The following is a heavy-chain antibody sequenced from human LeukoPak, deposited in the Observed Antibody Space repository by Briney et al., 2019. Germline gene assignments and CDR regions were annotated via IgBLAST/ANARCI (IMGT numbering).Heavy chain of an antibody. V-gene: IGHV1-69*04. J-gene: IGHJ6*02. CDR1: GGTFSSYA. D-gene: IGHD3-10*01. Sequence: ASVKVSCKASGGTFSSYAISWVRQAPGQGLEWMGRIIPILGIANYAQKFQGRVTITADKSTSTAYMELSSLRSEDTAVYYCARVLLWFGESSGPRYGMDVWGQGTTVTVSS. CDR2: IIPILGIA. CDR3: ARVLLWFGESSGPRYGMDV.